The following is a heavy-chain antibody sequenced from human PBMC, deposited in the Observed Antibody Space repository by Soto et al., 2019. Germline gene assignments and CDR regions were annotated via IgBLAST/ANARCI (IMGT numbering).Heavy chain of an antibody. CDR3: ARDRSDFWSGYSHYYGMDV. V-gene: IGHV4-59*01. CDR2: IYYSGST. J-gene: IGHJ6*02. D-gene: IGHD3-3*01. Sequence: PSETLSLTCTVSGDSISSYYWSWIRQPPGKGLEWIGYIYYSGSTNYNPSLKSRVTISVDTSKNQFSLKLSSVTAADTAVYYCARDRSDFWSGYSHYYGMDVWGQGTTVTVSS. CDR1: GDSISSYY.